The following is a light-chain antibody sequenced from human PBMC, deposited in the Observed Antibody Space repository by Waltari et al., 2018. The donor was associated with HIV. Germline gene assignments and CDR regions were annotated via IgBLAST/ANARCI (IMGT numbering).Light chain of an antibody. J-gene: IGKJ4*01. Sequence: DIQMTQSPSSLSASVGDRVTITCRASQGVSSWLAWYQQKPDKARRPLISGASTLQRGVPSRFSGSGSGTEFTLTIISLQHEDLATYYCQQYSTYPLTFGGGPKVEI. V-gene: IGKV1D-16*01. CDR1: QGVSSW. CDR3: QQYSTYPLT. CDR2: GAS.